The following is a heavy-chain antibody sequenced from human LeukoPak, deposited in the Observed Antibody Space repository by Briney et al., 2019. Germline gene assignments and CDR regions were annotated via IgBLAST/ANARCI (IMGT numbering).Heavy chain of an antibody. D-gene: IGHD3-22*01. Sequence: SETLSLTCAVYGGSFSGYYWSWIRQPPGKGLEWIGEINHSGSTNYNPSLKSRVTISVDTSKNQFSLKLSSVTAADTAVYYCARSRKLGVWYYYDSSGYPNAFDIWGQGTMVTVSS. CDR2: INHSGST. CDR3: ARSRKLGVWYYYDSSGYPNAFDI. CDR1: GGSFSGYY. J-gene: IGHJ3*02. V-gene: IGHV4-34*01.